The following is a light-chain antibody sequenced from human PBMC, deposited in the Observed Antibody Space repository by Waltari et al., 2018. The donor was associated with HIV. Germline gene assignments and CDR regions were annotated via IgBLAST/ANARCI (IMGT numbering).Light chain of an antibody. V-gene: IGLV2-14*01. Sequence: SALIQPASVSGSPGQSVTISCTRTGTDIGNYVAWYQQFAGKAPQLILFKVNSRPSGVSFRFSDFKSGDTASLTISGLQPEHEATYYCTSLGDTNSILFGGGTLLTVL. CDR2: KVN. CDR3: TSLGDTNSIL. J-gene: IGLJ2*01. CDR1: GTDIGNY.